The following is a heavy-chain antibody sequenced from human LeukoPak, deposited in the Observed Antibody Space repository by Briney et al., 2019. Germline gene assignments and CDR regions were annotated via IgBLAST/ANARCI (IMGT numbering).Heavy chain of an antibody. D-gene: IGHD5-24*01. Sequence: GGSLRLSCAASGLTFSSYGMHWVRQAPGKGLEWVAVISYDGSNKYYADSVKGRFTISRDNSKNTLYLQMNSLRAEDTAVYYCARITIQYYYGMDVWGQGTTVTVSS. V-gene: IGHV3-30*03. CDR2: ISYDGSNK. CDR3: ARITIQYYYGMDV. J-gene: IGHJ6*02. CDR1: GLTFSSYG.